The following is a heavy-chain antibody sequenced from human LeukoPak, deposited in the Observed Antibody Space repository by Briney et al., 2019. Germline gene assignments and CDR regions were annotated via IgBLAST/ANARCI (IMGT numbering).Heavy chain of an antibody. Sequence: ASVKVSCKASGGTFSSYAISWVRQAAGQGLEWMGRIIPIFGTANYAQKFQGRVTITTDESTSTAYMELSSLRSEDTAVYYCASSIGQLVRGDYWGQGTLVTVSS. CDR3: ASSIGQLVRGDY. CDR2: IIPIFGTA. CDR1: GGTFSSYA. D-gene: IGHD6-6*01. J-gene: IGHJ4*02. V-gene: IGHV1-69*05.